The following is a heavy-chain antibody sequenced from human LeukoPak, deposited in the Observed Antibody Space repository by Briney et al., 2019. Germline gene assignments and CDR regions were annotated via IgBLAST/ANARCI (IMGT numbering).Heavy chain of an antibody. CDR1: GFPFSSYA. V-gene: IGHV3-23*01. CDR3: AKDFPPLLWFGELFFDY. J-gene: IGHJ4*02. CDR2: ISGSGGST. D-gene: IGHD3-10*01. Sequence: GGSLILSCAASGFPFSSYAMSWVRQAPGKGLEWVSAISGSGGSTYYADSVKGRFTISRDNSKNTLYLQMNSLRAEDTAVYYCAKDFPPLLWFGELFFDYWGQGTLVTVSS.